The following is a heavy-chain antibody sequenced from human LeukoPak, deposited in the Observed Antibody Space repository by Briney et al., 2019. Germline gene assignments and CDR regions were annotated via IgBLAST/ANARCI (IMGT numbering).Heavy chain of an antibody. V-gene: IGHV1-69*06. CDR2: IIPIFGTA. D-gene: IGHD3-22*01. CDR1: GGTFSSYA. CDR3: ASLKDYYDSSGYYFFDY. Sequence: GASVKVSCKASGGTFSSYAISWVRQAPGQGLEWMGGIIPIFGTANYAQKFQGRVTITADKSTSTAYMELSSLRSEDTAVYYCASLKDYYDSSGYYFFDYWGQGTLVTASS. J-gene: IGHJ4*02.